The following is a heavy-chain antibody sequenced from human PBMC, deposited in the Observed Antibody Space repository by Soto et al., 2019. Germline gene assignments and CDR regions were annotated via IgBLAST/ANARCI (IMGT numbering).Heavy chain of an antibody. V-gene: IGHV3-48*02. CDR1: GFTFRNYS. J-gene: IGHJ6*02. CDR3: ARVQRSGSYRSNYYYGMDV. Sequence: EVQLVESGGGLVQPGGSLRLSCAASGFTFRNYSMNWVRQAPGKGLEWVSYITSSSDTIYYGHSVQGRFTISRDNTRNSLYPRVNSLRDVDTAVYYCARVQRSGSYRSNYYYGMDVWGQGTTVTVSS. CDR2: ITSSSDTI. D-gene: IGHD1-26*01.